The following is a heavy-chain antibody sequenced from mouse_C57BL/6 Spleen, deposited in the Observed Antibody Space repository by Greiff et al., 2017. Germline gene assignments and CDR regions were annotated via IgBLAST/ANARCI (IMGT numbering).Heavy chain of an antibody. J-gene: IGHJ3*01. CDR2: ISSGSSTI. D-gene: IGHD4-1*01. V-gene: IGHV5-17*01. CDR3: ATNWDDAY. CDR1: GFTFSDYG. Sequence: EVQRVESGGGLVKPGGSLKLSCAASGFTFSDYGMDWGRQAPEKGLEWVAYISSGSSTIYYAGTVKGRFTISRDNAKNTLFLQMTSLRSEDTAMYYCATNWDDAYWGQGTLVTVSA.